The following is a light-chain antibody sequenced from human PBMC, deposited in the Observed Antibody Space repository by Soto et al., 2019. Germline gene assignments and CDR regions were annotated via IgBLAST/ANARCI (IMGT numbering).Light chain of an antibody. CDR1: SSDVGSYNH. Sequence: QSALTQPASVSGSPGQSITISCSGTSSDVGSYNHVAWYQQFPGKTPKLIIYEVTYRPSGVSHRFSASKSGNTASLTISGLQAEDEADYYCISYTGSSTSYVFGTWTKVTVL. V-gene: IGLV2-14*01. CDR3: ISYTGSSTSYV. CDR2: EVT. J-gene: IGLJ1*01.